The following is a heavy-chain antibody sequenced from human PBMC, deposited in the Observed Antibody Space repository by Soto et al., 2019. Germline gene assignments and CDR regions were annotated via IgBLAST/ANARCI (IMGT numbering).Heavy chain of an antibody. CDR2: VSIGGST. CDR3: AKRRGAGGHFDY. J-gene: IGHJ4*02. D-gene: IGHD2-15*01. CDR1: GFTFSSYA. Sequence: PGGSLRLSCAASGFTFSSYAMGRVRQGPGKGLEWVAVVSIGGSTHYADSVRGRFTISRDNSKNTLSLQMNSLTAEDTAVYFCAKRRGAGGHFDYWGQGALGTVSS. V-gene: IGHV3-23*01.